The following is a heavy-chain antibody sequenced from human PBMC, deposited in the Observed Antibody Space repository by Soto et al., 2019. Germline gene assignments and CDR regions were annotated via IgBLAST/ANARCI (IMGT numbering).Heavy chain of an antibody. D-gene: IGHD1-20*01. CDR3: ARRYNSAFDI. CDR2: IYYSGST. J-gene: IGHJ3*02. Sequence: QVQLQESGPGLVKPSETLSLTCTVSGGSISSYYWSWIRQPPGKGLEWIGSIYYSGSTNYHPSLKSRLTISVDTSKNQFSLKLSSVTAADTAVYYCARRYNSAFDIWGQGTMVTVSS. V-gene: IGHV4-59*08. CDR1: GGSISSYY.